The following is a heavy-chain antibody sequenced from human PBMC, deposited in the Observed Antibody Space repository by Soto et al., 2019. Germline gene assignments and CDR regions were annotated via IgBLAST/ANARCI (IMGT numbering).Heavy chain of an antibody. V-gene: IGHV3-23*01. Sequence: EVQLLESGGGSVQPGGSLRLSCAASGFTFSSYAMNWVRQAPGKGLEWVSAITGTGGSTNYADSVEGRFTISRDNSRNTLYLQMSSLRAEDTAVYYCAKAGGIAVPGSHLDQWGQGTRVTVSS. CDR1: GFTFSSYA. CDR3: AKAGGIAVPGSHLDQ. J-gene: IGHJ4*02. CDR2: ITGTGGST. D-gene: IGHD6-19*01.